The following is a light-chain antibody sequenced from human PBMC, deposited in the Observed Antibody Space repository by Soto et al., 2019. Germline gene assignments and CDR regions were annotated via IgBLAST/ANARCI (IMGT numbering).Light chain of an antibody. Sequence: EIGLTKSAGTLSLSTGERATLSCWASQSVSSSYLAWYQQNNGQAPRLLIYGASSRATGIPDRFSGSLYGTDFNLTISRLETEDLAVYYCQQYGSSPLTFGGGTKVDIK. V-gene: IGKV3-20*01. J-gene: IGKJ4*01. CDR1: QSVSSSY. CDR3: QQYGSSPLT. CDR2: GAS.